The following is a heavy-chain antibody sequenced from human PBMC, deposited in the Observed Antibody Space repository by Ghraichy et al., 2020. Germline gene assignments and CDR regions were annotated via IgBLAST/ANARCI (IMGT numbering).Heavy chain of an antibody. J-gene: IGHJ6*02. V-gene: IGHV3-48*03. CDR3: ARDYHDFWSGYYTGVYGMDV. CDR1: GFTFSSYE. Sequence: GGSLRLSCAASGFTFSSYEMNWVRQAPGKRLEWVSYISSSGSTIYYADSVKGRFTISRDNAKNSLYLQMNSLRAEDTAVYYCARDYHDFWSGYYTGVYGMDVWGQGTTVTVSS. D-gene: IGHD3-3*01. CDR2: ISSSGSTI.